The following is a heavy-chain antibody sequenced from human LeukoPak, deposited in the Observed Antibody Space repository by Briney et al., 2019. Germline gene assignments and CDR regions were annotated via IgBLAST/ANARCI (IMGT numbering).Heavy chain of an antibody. Sequence: GGSLRLSRSASGFTFSSYAMHWVRQAPGKGLEYVSAISSNGGSTYYADSVKGRFTISRDNSKNTLYLQMSSLRAEDTAVYYCVKEGERGYSYGNRLYYFDYWGQGTLVTVSS. J-gene: IGHJ4*02. V-gene: IGHV3-64D*06. CDR1: GFTFSSYA. CDR2: ISSNGGST. CDR3: VKEGERGYSYGNRLYYFDY. D-gene: IGHD5-18*01.